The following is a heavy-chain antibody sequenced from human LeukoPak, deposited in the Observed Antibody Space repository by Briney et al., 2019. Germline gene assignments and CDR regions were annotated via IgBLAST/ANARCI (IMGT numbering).Heavy chain of an antibody. CDR2: IIPIFGTA. CDR3: ARAHGGNSVRDWFDP. J-gene: IGHJ5*02. V-gene: IGHV1-69*05. D-gene: IGHD4-23*01. CDR1: GGTFSSYA. Sequence: SVKVSCKASGGTFSSYAISWVRQAPGQGLEWMGGIIPIFGTANYAQKFQGRVTITRDTSASTAYMELSSLRSEDTAVYYCARAHGGNSVRDWFDPWGQGTLVTVSS.